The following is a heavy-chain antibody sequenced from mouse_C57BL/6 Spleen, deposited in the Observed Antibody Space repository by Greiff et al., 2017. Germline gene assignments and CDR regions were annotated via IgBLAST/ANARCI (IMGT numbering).Heavy chain of an antibody. J-gene: IGHJ1*03. Sequence: EVKVEESEGGLVQPGSSMKLSCTASGFTFSDYYMAWVRQVPEKGLEWVANINYDGSSTYYLDSLKSRFIISRDNAKNILYLQMSSLKSEDTATYYCARQSYYGSSPYWYFDVWGTGTTVTVSS. CDR3: ARQSYYGSSPYWYFDV. D-gene: IGHD1-1*01. CDR2: INYDGSST. V-gene: IGHV5-16*01. CDR1: GFTFSDYY.